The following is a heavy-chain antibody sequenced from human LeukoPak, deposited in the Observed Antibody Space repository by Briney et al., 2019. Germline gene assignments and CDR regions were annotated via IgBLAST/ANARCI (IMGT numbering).Heavy chain of an antibody. CDR3: ARTYYYDSSGYIGDY. V-gene: IGHV1-69*05. J-gene: IGHJ4*02. CDR2: IIPIFGTA. Sequence: GSSVKVSCKASGGTFSSYAISWVRQAPGQGLEWMGWIIPIFGTANYAQKFQGRVTITTDESTSTAYMELSRLRSEDTAVYYCARTYYYDSSGYIGDYWGQGTLVTVSS. D-gene: IGHD3-22*01. CDR1: GGTFSSYA.